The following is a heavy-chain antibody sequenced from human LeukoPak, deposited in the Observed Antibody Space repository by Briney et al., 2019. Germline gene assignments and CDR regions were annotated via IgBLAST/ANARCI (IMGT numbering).Heavy chain of an antibody. V-gene: IGHV3-30*02. Sequence: PGGSLRLSCAASGFTFSSYGMHWVRQAPGKGLEWVAFIRYDGGNKYYADSVKGRFTISRDNSKNTLYLQMNSLRAEDAALYYCAKVPWGTRADAFDIWGQGTMVTVSS. CDR1: GFTFSSYG. J-gene: IGHJ3*02. CDR2: IRYDGGNK. CDR3: AKVPWGTRADAFDI. D-gene: IGHD2-2*01.